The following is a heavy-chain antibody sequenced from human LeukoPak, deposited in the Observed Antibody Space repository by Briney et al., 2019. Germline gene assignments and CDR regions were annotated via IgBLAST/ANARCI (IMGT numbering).Heavy chain of an antibody. CDR1: GGSISSYY. CDR3: ARVSIVGATYYFDN. J-gene: IGHJ4*02. V-gene: IGHV4-4*07. D-gene: IGHD1-26*01. CDR2: IYTSGST. Sequence: PSETLSLTCTVSGGSISSYYWSWIRQPAGKGLEWIGRIYTSGSTNYNPSLKSRVTISADTSKNQFFLKLSSVTAADTAVYYCARVSIVGATYYFDNWGQGTLVTVSS.